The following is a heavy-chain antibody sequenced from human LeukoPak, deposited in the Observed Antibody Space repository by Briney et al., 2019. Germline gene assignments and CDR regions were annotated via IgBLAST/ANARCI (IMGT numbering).Heavy chain of an antibody. J-gene: IGHJ1*01. D-gene: IGHD4-17*01. CDR1: GFTFSTYS. CDR2: ISSSSNYI. Sequence: GGSLRLSCAASGFTFSTYSMNWVRQATGKGQEWVSSISSSSNYIFDADSVKGRFSISRDDAKNLLFLQMNGLRVEDTAVYYCARDMTTATTCYLEHWGQGTLVTVSP. CDR3: ARDMTTATTCYLEH. V-gene: IGHV3-21*06.